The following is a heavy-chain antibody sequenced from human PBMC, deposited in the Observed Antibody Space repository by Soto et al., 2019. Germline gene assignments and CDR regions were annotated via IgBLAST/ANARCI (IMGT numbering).Heavy chain of an antibody. Sequence: QIQLQESRPGLVKPSETLSLTCTISGGAIGSQYWTWIRLPAGKGLAWIGRIYASGSTKYNPSLPSRVTMSPDTSLNQFSLRLASVTAADTAVYCCARGKRFSDWFDPWGQGTLVTVSS. J-gene: IGHJ5*02. CDR1: GGAIGSQY. CDR2: IYASGST. D-gene: IGHD6-25*01. CDR3: ARGKRFSDWFDP. V-gene: IGHV4-4*07.